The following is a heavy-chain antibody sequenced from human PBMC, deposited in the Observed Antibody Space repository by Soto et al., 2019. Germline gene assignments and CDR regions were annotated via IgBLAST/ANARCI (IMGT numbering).Heavy chain of an antibody. Sequence: SETLSLACAVYGGSFSGYYWSWIRQPPGKGLEWIGEINHSGSTNYNPSLKSRVTISVDTSKNQFSLKLSSVTAADTAVYYCARGIIVVVVAATSYYYYYMDVWGKGTTVTVSS. J-gene: IGHJ6*03. CDR2: INHSGST. CDR3: ARGIIVVVVAATSYYYYYMDV. CDR1: GGSFSGYY. V-gene: IGHV4-34*01. D-gene: IGHD2-15*01.